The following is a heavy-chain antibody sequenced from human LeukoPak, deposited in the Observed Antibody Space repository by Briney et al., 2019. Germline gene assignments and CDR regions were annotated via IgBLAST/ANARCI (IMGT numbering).Heavy chain of an antibody. CDR2: INPSGGST. CDR1: GYTFTSYY. D-gene: IGHD2-15*01. Sequence: ASVKVSCKASGYTFTSYYMHWVRQAPGQGPEWMGIINPSGGSTSYAQKFQGRVTMTRDTSTSTVYMELSNLRSEDTAVYYCARDAIVVVAATPGMDVWGQGTTVTVSS. J-gene: IGHJ6*02. V-gene: IGHV1-46*01. CDR3: ARDAIVVVAATPGMDV.